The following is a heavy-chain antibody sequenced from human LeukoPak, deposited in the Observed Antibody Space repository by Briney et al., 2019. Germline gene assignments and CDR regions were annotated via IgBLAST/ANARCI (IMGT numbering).Heavy chain of an antibody. Sequence: GGSLRLSCAASGFTFDNYRMSWVRQAPGKGLERVSTVNADGGNTYYADSVKGRFTTSRDNSKSTLILQMNSLRVEDTALYYCTKRVKYGGTWDHFADWGQGTLVTVSS. V-gene: IGHV3-23*01. CDR3: TKRVKYGGTWDHFAD. J-gene: IGHJ4*02. CDR1: GFTFDNYR. D-gene: IGHD1-26*01. CDR2: VNADGGNT.